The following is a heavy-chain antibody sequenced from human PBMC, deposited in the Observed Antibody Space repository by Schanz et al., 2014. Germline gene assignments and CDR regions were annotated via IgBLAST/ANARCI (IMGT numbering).Heavy chain of an antibody. J-gene: IGHJ3*02. CDR3: ARENLNWEAFDI. V-gene: IGHV3-7*03. Sequence: EVHLVESGGGLVQPGGSLRLSCAASGFTFSAYWMTWVRQAPGKGLDWVGIIKPDGSEKFYVDSVKGRFTISRDNAKNLMYLHLNSLRAEDTAVYYCARENLNWEAFDIWGQGTVVTVSS. CDR1: GFTFSAYW. D-gene: IGHD7-27*01. CDR2: IKPDGSEK.